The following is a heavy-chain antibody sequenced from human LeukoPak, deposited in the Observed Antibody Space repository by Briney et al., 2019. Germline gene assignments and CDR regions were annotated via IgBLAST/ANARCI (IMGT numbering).Heavy chain of an antibody. V-gene: IGHV1-2*04. CDR2: INPNSGGT. CDR3: ARAAEGYNSRDFDY. Sequence: ASVKVSCKASGYTFTGYYMHWVRQAPGQGLEWMGWINPNSGGTNYAQKFQGWVTMIRDTSISTAYMELSRLRSDDTAVHYCARAAEGYNSRDFDYWGQGTLVTVSS. D-gene: IGHD5-24*01. CDR1: GYTFTGYY. J-gene: IGHJ4*02.